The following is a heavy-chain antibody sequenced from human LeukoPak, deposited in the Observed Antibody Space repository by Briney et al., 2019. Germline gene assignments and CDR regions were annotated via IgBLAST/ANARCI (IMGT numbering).Heavy chain of an antibody. Sequence: SETLSLTCTVSGDSMSSYYWSWVRQPPGKGLEWLEYIYTSGSTNYNPSLKSRVTISVDTSKNQFSLKLSSVTAADTAVYYCARLGVHGYNNWGQGTLVTVSS. D-gene: IGHD5-24*01. J-gene: IGHJ4*02. CDR2: IYTSGST. V-gene: IGHV4-4*09. CDR1: GDSMSSYY. CDR3: ARLGVHGYNN.